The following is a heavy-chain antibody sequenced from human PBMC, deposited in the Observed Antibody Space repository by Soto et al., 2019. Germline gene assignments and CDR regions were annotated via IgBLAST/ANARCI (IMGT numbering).Heavy chain of an antibody. CDR1: GIHFSRFL. V-gene: IGHV3-23*02. Sequence: GGSLRLFCAARGIHFSRFLLIWVRRVRRKRLEWVTAISGSDGSTSYGDSVKGRFTIARDNAKNWVFLPMNSLRADNTNVFNGAKVTLEPHRVRGQGALVSVSS. D-gene: IGHD3-3*01. J-gene: IGHJ4*02. CDR2: ISGSDGST. CDR3: AKVTLEPHRV.